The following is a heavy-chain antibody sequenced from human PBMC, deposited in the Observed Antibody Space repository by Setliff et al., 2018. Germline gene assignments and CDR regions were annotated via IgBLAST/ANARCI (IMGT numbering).Heavy chain of an antibody. CDR2: MNSNTGGT. CDR3: ATVGVGDLRLAFDI. CDR1: GSNFIGYY. J-gene: IGHJ3*02. D-gene: IGHD1-26*01. Sequence: GASVKVSCKASGSNFIGYYLYWLQQAPGQGLEWMGWMNSNTGGTNSAQKFQGRITMTRDTSIRTAYMELSRLRSDDTAMYYCATVGVGDLRLAFDIWGHGTMVTVSS. V-gene: IGHV1-2*02.